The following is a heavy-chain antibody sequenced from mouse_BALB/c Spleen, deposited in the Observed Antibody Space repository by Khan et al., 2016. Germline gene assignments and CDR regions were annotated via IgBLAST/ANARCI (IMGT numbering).Heavy chain of an antibody. J-gene: IGHJ1*01. D-gene: IGHD1-1*01. Sequence: EVQLQESGPGLVKPSQSLSLTCTVTGYSITSDYAWNWIRQFPGNKLEWMGYISYSGSTSYNPSLKSRISITRDTSKNQFFLQLNSVTTEETATYYCANYYGSSHWYFDVRGAGTTVTVSS. V-gene: IGHV3-2*02. CDR3: ANYYGSSHWYFDV. CDR2: ISYSGST. CDR1: GYSITSDYA.